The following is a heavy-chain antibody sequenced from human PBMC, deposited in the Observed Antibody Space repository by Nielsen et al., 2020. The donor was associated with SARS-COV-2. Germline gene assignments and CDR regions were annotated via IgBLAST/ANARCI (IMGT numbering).Heavy chain of an antibody. D-gene: IGHD2-15*01. CDR2: ISSSSTYI. CDR3: ASRGRTGYYMDV. Sequence: GESLKISCAASGFTFSGYSMNWVRQAPGKGLEWVSSISSSSTYIFYADSLKGRFTISRDNAKNSLYLQMNSLRAEDTAVYYCASRGRTGYYMDVWGKGTTVTVSS. J-gene: IGHJ6*03. V-gene: IGHV3-21*01. CDR1: GFTFSGYS.